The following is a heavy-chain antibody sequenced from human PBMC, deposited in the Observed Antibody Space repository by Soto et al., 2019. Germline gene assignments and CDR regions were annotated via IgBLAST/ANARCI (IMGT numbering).Heavy chain of an antibody. CDR2: IRGRTYGGTT. CDR1: GFTFGDVA. J-gene: IGHJ4*02. Sequence: GGSLRLSCTTSGFTFGDVAMSWVRQAPGKGLEWVAFIRGRTYGGTTEYAASVKGRFTILRDDSKSIAYLQMNSLQTADTAVYYCTRGLRGGYDSNFESWGQGTLVTVSS. CDR3: TRGLRGGYDSNFES. V-gene: IGHV3-49*04. D-gene: IGHD5-12*01.